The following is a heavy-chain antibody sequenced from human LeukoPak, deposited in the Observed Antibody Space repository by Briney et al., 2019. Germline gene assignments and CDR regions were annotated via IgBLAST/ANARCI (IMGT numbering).Heavy chain of an antibody. CDR1: GFTVSSNY. V-gene: IGHV3-53*04. D-gene: IGHD3-3*01. CDR3: ARGARDFWSASYSMHYFDN. J-gene: IGHJ4*02. CDR2: IYSGGST. Sequence: GGSLRLSCAASGFTVSSNYMSWVRQAPGKGLEWVSVIYSGGSTYYADSVKGRFTISRHNSKNTLYLQMNSLRAEDTAVYYCARGARDFWSASYSMHYFDNWGQGMLVTVSS.